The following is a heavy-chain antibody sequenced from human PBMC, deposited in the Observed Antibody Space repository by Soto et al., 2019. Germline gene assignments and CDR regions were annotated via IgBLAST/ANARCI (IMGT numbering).Heavy chain of an antibody. CDR1: GFTFSDYY. D-gene: IGHD1-1*01. Sequence: GGSLRLSCAASGFTFSDYYMNWIRQAPGQGLEWLSFINTRGETRYIADSIRGRFTFSRDNARRSLYLQMNSLRAEDTAVYYCARYGIPLIEILDYWGHGTLVTVSS. J-gene: IGHJ4*01. CDR3: ARYGIPLIEILDY. V-gene: IGHV3-11*01. CDR2: INTRGETR.